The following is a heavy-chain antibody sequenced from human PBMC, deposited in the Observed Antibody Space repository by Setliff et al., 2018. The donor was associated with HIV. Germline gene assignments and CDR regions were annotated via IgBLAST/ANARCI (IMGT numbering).Heavy chain of an antibody. CDR2: ISHSGSRLTP. J-gene: IGHJ4*02. CDR3: TKANYDVLTGYYDY. D-gene: IGHD3-9*01. V-gene: IGHV3-11*01. Sequence: PGGSLRLSCAGSGFSFGDHYVAWIRQSPGKGLEWISYISHSGSRLTPYYADSVKGRFTISRDNSKNTVYLQMNSLRAEDTALYYCTKANYDVLTGYYDYWGQGTLVTVSS. CDR1: GFSFGDHY.